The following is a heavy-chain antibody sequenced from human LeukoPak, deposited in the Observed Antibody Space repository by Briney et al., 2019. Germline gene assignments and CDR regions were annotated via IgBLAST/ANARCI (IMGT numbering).Heavy chain of an antibody. CDR1: GFTFSHYY. Sequence: GGSLRLSCAGSGFTFSHYYIDWVRQAPGRGLEWVARIRNKANSYSIEYAASVKGRFTISRDDSKNSVYLQMNSLKSEDTADYYCVRVMLGSSKFFDLWGRGTLVTVSS. CDR2: IRNKANSYSI. J-gene: IGHJ2*01. D-gene: IGHD1-26*01. CDR3: VRVMLGSSKFFDL. V-gene: IGHV3-72*01.